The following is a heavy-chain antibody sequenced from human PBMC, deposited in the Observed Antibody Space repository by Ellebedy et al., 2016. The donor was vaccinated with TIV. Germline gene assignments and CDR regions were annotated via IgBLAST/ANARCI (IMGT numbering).Heavy chain of an antibody. CDR2: FNPANGNT. CDR1: GYTFTSYF. J-gene: IGHJ4*02. CDR3: ARGPSSGDFDY. Sequence: AASVKVSCKASGYTFTSYFIHWIRQAPGQRLEWMGWFNPANGNTKYSQKFQGRVTFTRDTSASTVNMELSGLTSEDTAVYYCARGPSSGDFDYWGQGTVATVSS. D-gene: IGHD1-14*01. V-gene: IGHV1-3*01.